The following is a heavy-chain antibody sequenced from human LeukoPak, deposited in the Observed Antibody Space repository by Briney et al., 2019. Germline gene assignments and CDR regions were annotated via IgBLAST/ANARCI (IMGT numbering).Heavy chain of an antibody. V-gene: IGHV3-53*01. Sequence: PGGSLRLSCAASGFTFSTSWMSWVRQAPGKGLEWVSVIYSGGSTYYADSVKGRFIISRDNSKNTLYLQLNSLRGEDTAVYYCASQTTVKYYFDYWGQGTLVTVSS. D-gene: IGHD4-17*01. CDR2: IYSGGST. J-gene: IGHJ4*02. CDR1: GFTFSTSW. CDR3: ASQTTVKYYFDY.